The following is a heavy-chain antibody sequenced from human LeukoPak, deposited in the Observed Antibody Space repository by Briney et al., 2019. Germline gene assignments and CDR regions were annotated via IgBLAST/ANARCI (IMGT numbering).Heavy chain of an antibody. D-gene: IGHD6-13*01. Sequence: PSETLSLTCTVSGGSISSYYWSWIRQPPGKGLERIGYSYTSGSSNYNPSLKSRVTMSVDTSKNQFSLKLSSVTAADTAVYYCAREGGGIAAAGPFYYYYGMDVWGQGTTVTVSS. CDR2: SYTSGSS. CDR1: GGSISSYY. V-gene: IGHV4-4*09. CDR3: AREGGGIAAAGPFYYYYGMDV. J-gene: IGHJ6*02.